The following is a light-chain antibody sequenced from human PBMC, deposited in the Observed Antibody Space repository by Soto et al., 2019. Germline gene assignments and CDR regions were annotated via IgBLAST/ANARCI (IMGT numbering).Light chain of an antibody. J-gene: IGKJ4*01. Sequence: EIVMTQSPATLSVSPGDRATLSCRASQSVSSNLAWYQQKPGQAPRLLIYGASTRATGIPARFSGSGSGTEFTLTISSLQSEDFAVYYCQQYDNWPLTFGGGTKV. CDR3: QQYDNWPLT. V-gene: IGKV3-15*01. CDR1: QSVSSN. CDR2: GAS.